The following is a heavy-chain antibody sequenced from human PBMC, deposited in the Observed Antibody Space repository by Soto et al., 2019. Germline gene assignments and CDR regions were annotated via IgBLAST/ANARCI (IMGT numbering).Heavy chain of an antibody. CDR1: GRTLSISY. Sequence: SSVKLCCKASGRTLSISYIRWGRHAPRQELEWMAGDIPIFGTTKIAQKFQGRLTISADESTSTAYMDLSSLRSEDTAVYYCARSRPPGGDFAGVITWDPLESRGKRKMVT. J-gene: IGHJ3*01. CDR2: DIPIFGTT. CDR3: ARSRPPGGDFAGVITWDPLES. V-gene: IGHV1-69*01. D-gene: IGHD3-3*01.